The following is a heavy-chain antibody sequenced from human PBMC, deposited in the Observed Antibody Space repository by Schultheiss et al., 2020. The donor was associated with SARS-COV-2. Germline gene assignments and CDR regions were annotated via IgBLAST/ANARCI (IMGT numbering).Heavy chain of an antibody. V-gene: IGHV3-23*01. D-gene: IGHD2-15*01. CDR1: GFTFSSYW. CDR3: AKDPNVVGGAFDI. CDR2: ISGSGGST. Sequence: GGSLRLSCAASGFTFSSYWMHWVRQAPGKGLEWVSAISGSGGSTYYADSVKGRFTISRDNSKNTLYLQMNSLRAEDTAVYYCAKDPNVVGGAFDIWGQGTMVTVSS. J-gene: IGHJ3*02.